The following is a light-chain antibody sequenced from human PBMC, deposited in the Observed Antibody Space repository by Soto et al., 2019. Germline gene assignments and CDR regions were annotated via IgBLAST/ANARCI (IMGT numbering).Light chain of an antibody. CDR1: SNDVGGYNY. CDR2: EVS. V-gene: IGLV2-14*01. J-gene: IGLJ2*01. Sequence: QSALTQPASVSGSPGQSITISCTGTSNDVGGYNYVSWYQHYPGKAPKLIISEVSHRPSGVSNRFSGSKSGNTASLTISGLQAEDEDDYYCSSYRRASTLYVIFGGGTKLTVL. CDR3: SSYRRASTLYVI.